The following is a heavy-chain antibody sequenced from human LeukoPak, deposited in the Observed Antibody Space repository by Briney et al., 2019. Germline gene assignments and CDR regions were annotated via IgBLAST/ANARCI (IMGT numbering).Heavy chain of an antibody. D-gene: IGHD2-2*01. CDR1: GGSISSYY. CDR2: IYYSGST. Sequence: SETLSLTCTVSGGSISSYYWSWIRQPPGKGLEWIGYIYYSGSTNYNPSLKSRVTISVDTSKNQFSLKLSSVTAADTAVYYCARLPCSSTSCYYYYYMDVWGKGTTVTVSS. CDR3: ARLPCSSTSCYYYYYMDV. J-gene: IGHJ6*03. V-gene: IGHV4-59*12.